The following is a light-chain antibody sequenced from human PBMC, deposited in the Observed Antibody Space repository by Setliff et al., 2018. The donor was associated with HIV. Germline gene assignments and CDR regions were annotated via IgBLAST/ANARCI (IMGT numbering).Light chain of an antibody. CDR2: DVN. CDR3: SSYTSSTTLV. Sequence: QSALTQPASVSGSPGQSITISCTGTSSDVGGYNSVSWYQHHPGKAPKLMIYDVNDRPSGVSNRFSGSKSGNTASLTISGLQAEDEADYYCSSYTSSTTLVFGTGTKVHRP. V-gene: IGLV2-14*01. CDR1: SSDVGGYNS. J-gene: IGLJ1*01.